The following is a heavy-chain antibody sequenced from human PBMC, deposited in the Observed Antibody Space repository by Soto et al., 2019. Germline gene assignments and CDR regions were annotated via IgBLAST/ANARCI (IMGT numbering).Heavy chain of an antibody. CDR3: ATSTCSAP. V-gene: IGHV4-39*01. Sequence: SETLSLTCTASGGSISSSSYYWGWIRQPPGKGLEWIGSIYYSGSTYYNPSLKSRVTISVDTSKNQFSLKLSSVTAADTAVYYCATSTCSAPGGQGTLVPVSS. CDR1: GGSISSSSYY. D-gene: IGHD6-13*01. CDR2: IYYSGST. J-gene: IGHJ5*02.